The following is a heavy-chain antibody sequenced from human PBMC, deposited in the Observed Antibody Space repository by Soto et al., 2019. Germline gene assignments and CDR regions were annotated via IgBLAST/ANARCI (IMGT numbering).Heavy chain of an antibody. CDR3: THTLRWLYFDP. D-gene: IGHD3-22*01. CDR2: IYWDDSE. CDR1: GFSLSTSGVG. Sequence: QITLKESGPTLVKPTQTLTLTCTFCGFSLSTSGVGVSWIRQPPGKALEWLALIYWDDSERYSPSLKSRLTITKDTSKNQVVLTLTIMDPVDTATYYCTHTLRWLYFDPWGRGTLVTVSS. J-gene: IGHJ2*01. V-gene: IGHV2-5*02.